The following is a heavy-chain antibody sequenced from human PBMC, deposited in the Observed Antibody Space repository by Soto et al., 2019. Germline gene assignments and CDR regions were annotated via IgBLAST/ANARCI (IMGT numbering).Heavy chain of an antibody. J-gene: IGHJ1*01. Sequence: EVQLVESGGGLVQPGGSLRLSCAASGFTFSSYWMNLVRQAPGKGLEWVANIKQDGSAKYYVDSEKGRFTISRDNAKNALYLQMNSLRREDTAVYYCAGGSGWYIHQWGQGTLVTVSS. CDR2: IKQDGSAK. CDR1: GFTFSSYW. CDR3: AGGSGWYIHQ. V-gene: IGHV3-7*01. D-gene: IGHD6-19*01.